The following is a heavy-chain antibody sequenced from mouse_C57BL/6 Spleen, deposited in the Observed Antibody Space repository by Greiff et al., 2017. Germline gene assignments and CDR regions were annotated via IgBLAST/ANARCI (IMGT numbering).Heavy chain of an antibody. D-gene: IGHD2-4*01. CDR2: IWSGGST. J-gene: IGHJ1*03. CDR1: GFSLTSYG. Sequence: VQLQESGPGLVQPSQSLSITCTVSGFSLTSYGVHWVRQSPGKGPEWLGVIWSGGSTDYNAAFISRLSISKDNSKSQVFFKMNSLQADDTAIYYCARKDYDWYFDVWGTGTTVTVSS. V-gene: IGHV2-2*01. CDR3: ARKDYDWYFDV.